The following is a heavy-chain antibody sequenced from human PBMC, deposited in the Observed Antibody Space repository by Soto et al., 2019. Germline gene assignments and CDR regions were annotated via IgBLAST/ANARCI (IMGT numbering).Heavy chain of an antibody. CDR3: AKDRRATVPRTYFYYGLDV. CDR2: ISYDGEIK. CDR1: GCTFSTYG. D-gene: IGHD2-15*01. Sequence: PGGSLILSCAASGCTFSTYGMHWVRLAPGKGLDWVAVISYDGEIKEYSESVKGRFTISRDSSKNTVYLQMNSLRADDTAVYYCAKDRRATVPRTYFYYGLDVWGQGTTVTVSS. V-gene: IGHV3-30*18. J-gene: IGHJ6*02.